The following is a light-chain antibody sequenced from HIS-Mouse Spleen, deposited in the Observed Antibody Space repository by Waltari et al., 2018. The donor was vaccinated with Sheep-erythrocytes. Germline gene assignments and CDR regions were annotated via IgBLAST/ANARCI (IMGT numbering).Light chain of an antibody. CDR3: AAWDDSLNGPV. Sequence: QSVLTQPPSASGTPGQRVTISCSGSSSNIGSNTVTWYQQLPGTAPKLLIYSNNQRPSGVPDRFSGSKSGNSASLAISGLQSEDEADYYCAAWDDSLNGPVFGGGTKLTVL. V-gene: IGLV1-44*01. CDR1: SSNIGSNT. CDR2: SNN. J-gene: IGLJ3*02.